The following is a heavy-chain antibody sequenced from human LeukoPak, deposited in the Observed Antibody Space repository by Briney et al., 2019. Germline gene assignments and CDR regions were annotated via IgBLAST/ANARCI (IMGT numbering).Heavy chain of an antibody. J-gene: IGHJ4*02. CDR3: AKGPYDFWSGYYPPDY. D-gene: IGHD3-3*01. V-gene: IGHV3-23*01. CDR2: ISGSGGST. CDR1: GFTFSSYA. Sequence: GGSLRLSCAASGFTFSSYAMSWVRQAPGKGLEWVSAISGSGGSTYYADSVKGRFTISRDNSKNTLYLQVNSLRAEDTAVYYCAKGPYDFWSGYYPPDYWGQGTLVTVSS.